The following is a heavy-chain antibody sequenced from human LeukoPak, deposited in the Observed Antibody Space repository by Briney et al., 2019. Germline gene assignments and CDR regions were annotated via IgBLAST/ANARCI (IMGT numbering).Heavy chain of an antibody. J-gene: IGHJ4*02. Sequence: ASVKVSCKASGYTFTGYYMHWVRQAPGQGLEWMGWINPNSGGTNYAQKFQGSVTMTRDTSISIAYMELSRLRSDDTAVYYCARGVLEWLFYCDYWGQGTLVTVSS. CDR2: INPNSGGT. CDR3: ARGVLEWLFYCDY. D-gene: IGHD3-3*01. CDR1: GYTFTGYY. V-gene: IGHV1-2*02.